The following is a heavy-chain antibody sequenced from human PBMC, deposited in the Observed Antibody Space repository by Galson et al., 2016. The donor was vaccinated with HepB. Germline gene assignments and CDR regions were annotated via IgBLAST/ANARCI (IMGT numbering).Heavy chain of an antibody. D-gene: IGHD2-2*01. CDR3: ARFYCRTTSCCGHCGMDV. V-gene: IGHV4-34*01. Sequence: SETLFLTCAFYGGSFSGYYWSWIRQFPGKGLEWIGEINLSVGTNYNPSLKSRVPISVDTPKNHFSLKLSSVTATDTAVSHCARFYCRTTSCCGHCGMDVWGQGTTVTVSS. CDR2: INLSVGT. CDR1: GGSFSGYY. J-gene: IGHJ6*02.